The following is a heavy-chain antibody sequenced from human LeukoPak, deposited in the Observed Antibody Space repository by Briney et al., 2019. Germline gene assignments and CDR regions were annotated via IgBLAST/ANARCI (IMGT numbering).Heavy chain of an antibody. V-gene: IGHV7-4-1*02. CDR3: AREDFWSGYSVGY. CDR2: IDTNTGNP. CDR1: GYTFIIYA. J-gene: IGHJ4*02. Sequence: ASVNVSCKASGYTFIIYAMNWVRQAPGQGLEWMGWIDTNTGNPTYAQGFTGRFVFSLDTSVTTVYLQISSLKAEDTAVYFCAREDFWSGYSVGYWGQGTLVTVSS. D-gene: IGHD3-3*01.